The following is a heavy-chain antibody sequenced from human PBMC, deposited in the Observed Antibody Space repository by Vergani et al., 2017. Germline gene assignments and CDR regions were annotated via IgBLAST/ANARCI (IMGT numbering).Heavy chain of an antibody. Sequence: EVQLLESGGGLVQPGGSLRLSCEASGFSFPGYAMSWVRQAPGKGLEWGSSVSGSSATPYYADSVKGRFIISRDNYKNTLHLQMNSLRADDTAVYYCTKGSRGYTGYFFDYWGQGALATVSS. CDR1: GFSFPGYA. V-gene: IGHV3-23*01. CDR3: TKGSRGYTGYFFDY. D-gene: IGHD5-12*01. J-gene: IGHJ4*02. CDR2: VSGSSATP.